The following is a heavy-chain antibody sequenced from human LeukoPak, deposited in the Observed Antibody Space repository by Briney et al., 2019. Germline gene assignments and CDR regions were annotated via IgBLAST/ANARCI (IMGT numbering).Heavy chain of an antibody. Sequence: SETLSLTCTVSGGPISSYYWNWIRQPPGKGLEWIGSIYYSGSTYYNPSLKSRVVIMIDTPKNHFSLTLSSVTAADTAVYYCARSDGYGLVGIWGQGTMVTVSS. D-gene: IGHD5-18*01. V-gene: IGHV4-39*07. J-gene: IGHJ3*02. CDR1: GGPISSYY. CDR3: ARSDGYGLVGI. CDR2: IYYSGST.